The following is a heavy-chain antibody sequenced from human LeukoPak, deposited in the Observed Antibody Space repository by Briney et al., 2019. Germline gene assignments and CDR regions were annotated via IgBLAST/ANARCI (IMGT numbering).Heavy chain of an antibody. CDR3: ARVTGGILTGYYGY. Sequence: SVKVSCKASGGTFSSYAISWVRQAPGQGLEWMGRIIPILGIANYAQKFQGRVTITADKSTSTAYMELRSLRSDDTAVYYCARVTGGILTGYYGYWGQGTLVTVSS. J-gene: IGHJ4*02. D-gene: IGHD3-9*01. V-gene: IGHV1-69*04. CDR1: GGTFSSYA. CDR2: IIPILGIA.